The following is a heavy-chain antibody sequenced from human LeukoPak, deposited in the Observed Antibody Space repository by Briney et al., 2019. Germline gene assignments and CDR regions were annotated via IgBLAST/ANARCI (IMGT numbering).Heavy chain of an antibody. D-gene: IGHD6-19*01. CDR3: ARRLVAGTYYFDY. CDR2: ISSSGSTI. J-gene: IGHJ4*02. V-gene: IGHV3-11*04. CDR1: GFTFSDYY. Sequence: GGSLRLSCAASGFTFSDYYMSWIRQAPGKGLEWVSYISSSGSTIYYADSVKGRFTISRDNAKNSLYLQMNSLRAEDTAVYYCARRLVAGTYYFDYWGQGALVTVSS.